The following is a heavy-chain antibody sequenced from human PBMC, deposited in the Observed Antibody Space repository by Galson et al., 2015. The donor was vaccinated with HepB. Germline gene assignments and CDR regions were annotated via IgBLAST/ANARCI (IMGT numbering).Heavy chain of an antibody. Sequence: ETLSLTCTVSGGSISSGDYYWSWIRQPPGRGLEWIGYIYYSGSTNYNPSLKSRVTISVDTSKNQFSLKLSSVTAADTAVYYCASAIYGSGSYSFDYWGQGTLVTVSS. CDR3: ASAIYGSGSYSFDY. CDR1: GGSISSGDYY. V-gene: IGHV4-61*08. J-gene: IGHJ4*02. D-gene: IGHD3-10*01. CDR2: IYYSGST.